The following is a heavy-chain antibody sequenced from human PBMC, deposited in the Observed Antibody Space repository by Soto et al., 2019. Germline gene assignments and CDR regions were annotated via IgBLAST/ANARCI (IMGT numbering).Heavy chain of an antibody. V-gene: IGHV1-18*01. CDR2: ISAYNGNT. J-gene: IGHJ6*02. D-gene: IGHD2-2*01. CDR1: GFTFSDYG. CDR3: ARGKMGCSSTSCYHYYYYYGMDV. Sequence: GASVKVSCKASGFTFSDYGFSWVRQAPGRGLEWMGWISAYNGNTNYAQKLQGRVTMTTDTSTSTAYMELRSLRSDDTAVYYCARGKMGCSSTSCYHYYYYYGMDVWGQGTTVTVSS.